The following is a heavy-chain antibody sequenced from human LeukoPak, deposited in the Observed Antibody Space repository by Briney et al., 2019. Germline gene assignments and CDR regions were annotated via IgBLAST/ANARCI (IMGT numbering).Heavy chain of an antibody. D-gene: IGHD5-18*01. V-gene: IGHV1-8*03. J-gene: IGHJ3*02. CDR2: MNPYSGNT. CDR3: ASGGYSYGTHAFDI. CDR1: GYTFTNYD. Sequence: ASVKVSCKASGYTFTNYDIHWVRQATGQGLEWMGWMNPYSGNTGYAQNFQGRITITRNTSISTAYMELSSLRSEDTAVYYCASGGYSYGTHAFDIWGQGTMVTVSS.